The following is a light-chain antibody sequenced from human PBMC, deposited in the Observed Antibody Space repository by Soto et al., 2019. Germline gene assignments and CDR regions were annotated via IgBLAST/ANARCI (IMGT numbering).Light chain of an antibody. CDR1: QRLNSF. V-gene: IGKV3-11*01. J-gene: IGKJ3*01. CDR2: GAS. CDR3: QQRSTWPFT. Sequence: ELVLTQSPATLSLSPGERATLSCRASQRLNSFLGLYQQKPGQPPRLLIYGASSLDTGIPARFSGGGSETDFTLTIDSLEPDDFAVYYCQQRSTWPFTFGPGPRV.